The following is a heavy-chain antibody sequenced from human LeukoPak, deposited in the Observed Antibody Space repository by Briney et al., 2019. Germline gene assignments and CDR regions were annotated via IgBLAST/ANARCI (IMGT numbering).Heavy chain of an antibody. Sequence: SETLSLTCAVYGGSFSGYYWSWIRQPPGKGLEWIGEINHSGSTNYNPSLKSRVTISVDTSMNQFSLKLSSVTAADTAVYYCARRGRGATLSVDYWGQGTLVTVSS. D-gene: IGHD1-26*01. CDR3: ARRGRGATLSVDY. CDR1: GGSFSGYY. CDR2: INHSGST. J-gene: IGHJ4*02. V-gene: IGHV4-34*01.